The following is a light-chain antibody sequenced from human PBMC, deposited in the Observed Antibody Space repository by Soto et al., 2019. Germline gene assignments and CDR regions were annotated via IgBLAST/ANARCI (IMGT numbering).Light chain of an antibody. CDR2: GAS. J-gene: IGKJ4*01. Sequence: EIVMTQSPATLSVSPGARAALSCRARQSVSSSIAWYQQKPGQAPRLLIYGASTRATGVPARFSGSGSGTEFTLTISSLQSEDFVVYYCQQYNKWPLTFGGGTKVEIK. CDR3: QQYNKWPLT. V-gene: IGKV3-15*01. CDR1: QSVSSS.